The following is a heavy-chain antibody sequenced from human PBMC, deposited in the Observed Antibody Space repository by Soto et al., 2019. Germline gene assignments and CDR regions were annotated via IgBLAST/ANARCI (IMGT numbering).Heavy chain of an antibody. J-gene: IGHJ6*02. V-gene: IGHV1-69*01. Sequence: QVQLVQSGAEVRKPGSSVKVSCKASGGTFSRHAISWVRQAPGQGLEWMGGIIPIFGTANHAQKFQGRVKIIADESTSTVYMELSSLRSEDTAMYYCARDHSGWGYYYGMDVWGQGTTVTVSS. CDR3: ARDHSGWGYYYGMDV. CDR1: GGTFSRHA. D-gene: IGHD6-19*01. CDR2: IIPIFGTA.